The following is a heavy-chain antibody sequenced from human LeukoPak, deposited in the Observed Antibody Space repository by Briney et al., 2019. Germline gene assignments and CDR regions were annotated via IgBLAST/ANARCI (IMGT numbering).Heavy chain of an antibody. CDR1: GFTFSSYA. D-gene: IGHD6-19*01. CDR2: ISGSGGST. J-gene: IGHJ4*02. CDR3: AKSSGRSATSKYYFDY. V-gene: IGHV3-23*01. Sequence: GGSLRLSCAASGFTFSSYAMSWVRQSPGKGLEWVSAISGSGGSTYYADSVKGRFTISRDNSKNTLYLQMNSLRAEDTAVYYCAKSSGRSATSKYYFDYWGQGTLVTVSS.